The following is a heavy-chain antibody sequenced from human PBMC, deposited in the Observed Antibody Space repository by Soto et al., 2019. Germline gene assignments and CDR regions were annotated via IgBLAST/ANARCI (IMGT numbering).Heavy chain of an antibody. CDR3: AKDEAVDI. CDR2: ISYDGSNK. J-gene: IGHJ3*02. CDR1: GFTFSSYG. V-gene: IGHV3-30*18. Sequence: GGSLRFSCAASGFTFSSYGMHWVRQAPGKGLEWVAVISYDGSNKYYADSVKGRFTISRDNSKNTLYLQMNSLRAEDTAVYYCAKDEAVDIWGQGTMVTVSS.